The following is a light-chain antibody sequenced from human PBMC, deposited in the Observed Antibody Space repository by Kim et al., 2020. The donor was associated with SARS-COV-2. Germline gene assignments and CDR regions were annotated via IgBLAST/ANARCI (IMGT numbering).Light chain of an antibody. V-gene: IGKV3-11*01. CDR3: QQRSNWPLT. Sequence: FSPGDRAPPPCRACQLVSSYLAWYQQKPGQSPMLLIYDAFNRAPGIPDRFSGSGSGTDLTLTISSLESEDVAVYYCQQRSNWPLTFGGGTKVDMK. CDR2: DAF. J-gene: IGKJ4*01. CDR1: QLVSSY.